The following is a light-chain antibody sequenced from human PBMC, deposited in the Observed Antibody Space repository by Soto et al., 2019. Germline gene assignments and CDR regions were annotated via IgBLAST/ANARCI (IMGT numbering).Light chain of an antibody. CDR2: SNN. Sequence: QSVLIQPPSVSGTPGQRVTVSCSGSTSNIGSNAVNWYQQLPGTAPTLLIYSNNQRPSGVPDRCSVSKSGTSASLAIRGLXSEDEADYYCEAWDDSLNGYVFGTGTKVTVL. CDR1: TSNIGSNA. V-gene: IGLV1-44*01. J-gene: IGLJ1*01. CDR3: EAWDDSLNGYV.